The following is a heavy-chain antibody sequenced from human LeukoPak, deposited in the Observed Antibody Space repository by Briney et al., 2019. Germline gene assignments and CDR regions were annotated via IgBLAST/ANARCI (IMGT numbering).Heavy chain of an antibody. CDR2: IRNKANNYAT. CDR3: TYTRSSGVVY. V-gene: IGHV3-73*01. D-gene: IGHD6-6*01. Sequence: GGSLRLSRAASGFTFSVSAMYWVRQASGKGLEWIGRIRNKANNYATAYAASVKGRFTISREDSKNTAYLQMNSLKTEDTAVYYCTYTRSSGVVYWGQGTLVTVSS. J-gene: IGHJ4*02. CDR1: GFTFSVSA.